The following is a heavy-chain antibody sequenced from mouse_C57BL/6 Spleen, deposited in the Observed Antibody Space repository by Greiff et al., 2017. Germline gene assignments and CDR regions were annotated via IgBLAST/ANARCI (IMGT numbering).Heavy chain of an antibody. CDR1: GFTFSSYA. J-gene: IGHJ1*03. D-gene: IGHD2-4*01. Sequence: EVQLVESGGGLVKPGGSLKLSCAASGFTFSSYAMSWVRQTPEKRLEWVATISDGGSYTYYPDNVKGRFTISRDNAKNNLYLQMSHLKSEDTAMYYCARVDYGYWYFDVWGTGTTVTVSS. V-gene: IGHV5-4*01. CDR2: ISDGGSYT. CDR3: ARVDYGYWYFDV.